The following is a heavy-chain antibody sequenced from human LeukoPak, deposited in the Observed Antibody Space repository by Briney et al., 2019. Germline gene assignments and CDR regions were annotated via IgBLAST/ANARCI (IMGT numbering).Heavy chain of an antibody. Sequence: SETLSLTCTVSGGSISNYYWSWIRQSDGKRLEWIGRICISGSINYNPSLKSRVNMSVDTSKNQFSLKLSSVTAADTALYYCARGNYCSGGSCSVFYFDYWGQGPLVPVSS. CDR1: GGSISNYY. CDR2: ICISGSI. CDR3: ARGNYCSGGSCSVFYFDY. D-gene: IGHD2-15*01. J-gene: IGHJ4*02. V-gene: IGHV4-4*07.